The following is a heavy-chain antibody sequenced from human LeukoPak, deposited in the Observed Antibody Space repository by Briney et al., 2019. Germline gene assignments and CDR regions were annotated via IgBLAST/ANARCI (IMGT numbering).Heavy chain of an antibody. Sequence: SETLSLTCAVYGGSFNDYYWTWIRQSPGKGLEWIGEINHSGSTYYNPSLKSRVTISVDTSKNQFSLKLSSATAADTAVYYCARHVGYSIYRRKIDYWGQGTLVTVSS. D-gene: IGHD2-8*01. CDR2: INHSGST. CDR3: ARHVGYSIYRRKIDY. J-gene: IGHJ4*02. V-gene: IGHV4-34*01. CDR1: GGSFNDYY.